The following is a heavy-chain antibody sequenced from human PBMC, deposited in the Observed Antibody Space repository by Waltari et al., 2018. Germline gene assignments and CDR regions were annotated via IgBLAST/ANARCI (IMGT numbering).Heavy chain of an antibody. CDR3: ARLDEGRGFGESYFDY. CDR2: INHSGST. V-gene: IGHV4-34*01. D-gene: IGHD3-10*01. J-gene: IGHJ4*02. CDR1: GGSFSGYY. Sequence: QVQLQQWGAGLLKPSETLSLTCAVYGGSFSGYYWSWIRQPPGKGLEWIGEINHSGSTNSNPSLKSRVTISVDTSKNQFSLKLSSVTAADTAVYYCARLDEGRGFGESYFDYWGQGTLVTVSS.